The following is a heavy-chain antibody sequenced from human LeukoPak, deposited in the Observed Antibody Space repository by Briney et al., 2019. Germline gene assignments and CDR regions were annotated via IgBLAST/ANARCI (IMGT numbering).Heavy chain of an antibody. D-gene: IGHD2-15*01. CDR3: ARDIVVVVAATVSGMDV. J-gene: IGHJ6*02. Sequence: ASVKVSCKASGYTFTGYYMHWVRQAPGQGLEWMGWINPNSGGTNYAQKFQGRVTMTRDTSISTAYMELSRLRSDDTAAYYCARDIVVVVAATVSGMDVWGQGTTVTVSS. CDR2: INPNSGGT. V-gene: IGHV1-2*02. CDR1: GYTFTGYY.